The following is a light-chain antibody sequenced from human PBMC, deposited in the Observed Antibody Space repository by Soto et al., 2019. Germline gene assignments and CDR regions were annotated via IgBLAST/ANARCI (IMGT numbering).Light chain of an antibody. Sequence: EIVFTQSPGTLSLSPGERATLSCRASQSVSSSYLAWYQQKPGQAPRLLIYGASSRATGIPDRFSCSGSGTDFTLTISRLEPEDFAVYYCQQYGSSPTFGQGTKVDIK. CDR3: QQYGSSPT. J-gene: IGKJ1*01. CDR1: QSVSSSY. V-gene: IGKV3-20*01. CDR2: GAS.